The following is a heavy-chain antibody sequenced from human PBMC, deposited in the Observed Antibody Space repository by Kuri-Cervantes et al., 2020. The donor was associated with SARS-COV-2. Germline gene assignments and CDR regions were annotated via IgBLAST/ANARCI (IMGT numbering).Heavy chain of an antibody. CDR2: IKSKTDGGTT. CDR3: TTAGLVGNMYYFDY. CDR1: GFTFSNAW. Sequence: GGSLRLSCAASGFTFSNAWMSWVRQAPGKGLEWVDRIKSKTDGGTTDYAAPVKGRFTISRDDSKNTLYLQMNSLKTEDTAVYYCTTAGLVGNMYYFDYWGQGTLVTVSS. D-gene: IGHD2-15*01. V-gene: IGHV3-15*01. J-gene: IGHJ4*02.